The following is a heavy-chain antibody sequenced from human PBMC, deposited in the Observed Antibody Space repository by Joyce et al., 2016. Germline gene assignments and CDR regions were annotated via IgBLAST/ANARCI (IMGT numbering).Heavy chain of an antibody. V-gene: IGHV3-30-3*01. CDR2: ISYDGTNG. J-gene: IGHJ4*02. Sequence: QVQLVESGGGVVQPGRSLRLSCAASGFTFDNYAIPWVRQAPGKGLGWVAFISYDGTNGDYVDSVKGRFTISRDNSKNTLYLQMNSLRVEDTAVYFCARYPAREKSFDYWGQGTLVTVSS. CDR1: GFTFDNYA. CDR3: ARYPAREKSFDY.